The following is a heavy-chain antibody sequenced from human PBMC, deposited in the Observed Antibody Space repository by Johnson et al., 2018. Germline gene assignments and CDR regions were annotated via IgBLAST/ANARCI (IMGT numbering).Heavy chain of an antibody. CDR3: ARAWYYYDSSGYREAFDN. V-gene: IGHV3-23*04. Sequence: EVQLVESGGGLVQPGGSLRLSCAASGFTFSSYAMSWVRQAPGKGLEWVSAISGSGGSTYYADSVKGRVTISRDNSKNTLYLQMKSLRAEDTALYHCARAWYYYDSSGYREAFDNWGQGTMVTVAS. CDR2: ISGSGGST. CDR1: GFTFSSYA. J-gene: IGHJ3*02. D-gene: IGHD3-22*01.